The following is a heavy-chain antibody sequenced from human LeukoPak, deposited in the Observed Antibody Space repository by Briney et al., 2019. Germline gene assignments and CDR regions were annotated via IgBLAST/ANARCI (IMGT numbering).Heavy chain of an antibody. Sequence: GGSLRLSCAASGFTVSSNYTSWVRQAPGKGLEWVSVIYSGGSTYYADSVKGRFTISRDNSKNTLYLQMNSLRAEDTAVYYCARVALLAVFDYWGQGTLVTVSS. CDR3: ARVALLAVFDY. CDR2: IYSGGST. CDR1: GFTVSSNY. D-gene: IGHD6-19*01. V-gene: IGHV3-66*01. J-gene: IGHJ4*02.